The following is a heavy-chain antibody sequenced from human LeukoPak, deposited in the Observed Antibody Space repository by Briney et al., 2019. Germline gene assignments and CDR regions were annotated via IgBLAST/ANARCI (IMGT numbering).Heavy chain of an antibody. CDR3: AREGPRGNSQFDY. CDR2: ISYNGINT. CDR1: GFPFNSYA. D-gene: IGHD2/OR15-2a*01. Sequence: GRSLRLTCAASGFPFNSYALNWVRQAPGKGLEWVAVISYNGINTYYADSVKGRFTISRDNSKNTLYLQMNSLRAEDTAIYYCAREGPRGNSQFDYWGQGTLVTVSS. J-gene: IGHJ4*02. V-gene: IGHV3-30-3*01.